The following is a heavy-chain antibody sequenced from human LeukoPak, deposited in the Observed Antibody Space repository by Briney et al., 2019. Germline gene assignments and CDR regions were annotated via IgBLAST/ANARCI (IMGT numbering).Heavy chain of an antibody. CDR3: AKDPGSGSYYPGY. CDR2: IRYDGAYN. J-gene: IGHJ4*02. Sequence: GGSLRLSCAASGFTFSSYGMHWVRQAPGKGLEWVAFIRYDGAYNYYADSVKGRFTISRDNSKNTLYLQMNSLRPEDMAVYYCAKDPGSGSYYPGYWGQGTLVTVSS. CDR1: GFTFSSYG. D-gene: IGHD3-10*01. V-gene: IGHV3-30*02.